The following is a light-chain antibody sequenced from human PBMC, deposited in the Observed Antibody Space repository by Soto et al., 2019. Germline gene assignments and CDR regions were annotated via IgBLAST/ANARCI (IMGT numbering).Light chain of an antibody. CDR3: AAWDDSLSGPVE. CDR2: RNN. CDR1: SFNVGSNY. V-gene: IGLV1-47*01. J-gene: IGLJ2*01. Sequence: QSVVTQPPSASGTPGQTVTISCSGSSFNVGSNYVYWYQQLPGTAPKLLIYRNNQRPSGVPDRFSGSKSGTSASLAISGLRSEDEADYYCAAWDDSLSGPVEFGGGTKLTVL.